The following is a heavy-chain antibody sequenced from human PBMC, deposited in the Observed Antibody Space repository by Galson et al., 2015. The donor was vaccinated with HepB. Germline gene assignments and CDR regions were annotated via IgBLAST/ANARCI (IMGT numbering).Heavy chain of an antibody. CDR2: ISSSSSTI. CDR1: GFTFSNYS. Sequence: SLRLSCAASGFTFSNYSMNWVRQAPGKGLEWVSYISSSSSTIYYADSVKGRFTISRDNAKNSLYLQMNSLRAEDTAVYYCARVSLAVAGTVDHWGQGTLVTVSS. J-gene: IGHJ4*02. D-gene: IGHD6-19*01. V-gene: IGHV3-48*01. CDR3: ARVSLAVAGTVDH.